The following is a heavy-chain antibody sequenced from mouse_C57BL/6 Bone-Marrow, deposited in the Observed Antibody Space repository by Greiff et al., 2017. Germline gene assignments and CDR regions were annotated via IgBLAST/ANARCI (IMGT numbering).Heavy chain of an antibody. Sequence: QVHVKQSGPELVKPGASVKISCKASGYSFTSYYIHWVKQRPGQGLEWIGWIYPGSGNTKYNEKFKGKATLTADTSSSTAYMQLSSLTSEDSAVYYCARRDYGSPFAYWGQGTLVTVSA. CDR3: ARRDYGSPFAY. CDR2: IYPGSGNT. J-gene: IGHJ3*01. V-gene: IGHV1-66*01. CDR1: GYSFTSYY. D-gene: IGHD1-1*01.